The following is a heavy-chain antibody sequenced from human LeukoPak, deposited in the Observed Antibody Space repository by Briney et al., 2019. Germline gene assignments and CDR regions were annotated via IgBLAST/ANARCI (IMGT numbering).Heavy chain of an antibody. CDR1: GASISSYY. Sequence: SETLSLTCTVSGASISSYYWSWIRQPAGKGLEWIGYIYYSGSTNYNPSLKSRVTISVDTSKNQFSLKLSSVTAADTAVYYCAREVVAAAGTVDYWGQGTLVTVSS. D-gene: IGHD6-13*01. CDR3: AREVVAAAGTVDY. V-gene: IGHV4-59*01. J-gene: IGHJ4*02. CDR2: IYYSGST.